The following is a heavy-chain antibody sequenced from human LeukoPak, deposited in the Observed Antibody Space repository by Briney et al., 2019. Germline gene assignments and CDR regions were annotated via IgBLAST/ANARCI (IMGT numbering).Heavy chain of an antibody. CDR2: INSDGSVT. CDR3: ARVREAAAGFDY. D-gene: IGHD6-13*01. Sequence: GGSLRLSCAASGFTFDDYAMHWVRQAPGKGLVWVSRINSDGSVTTYADSVKGRFTISRDNAKNTLYLQMNSLRADDTAVYYCARVREAAAGFDYWGQGALVTVSS. CDR1: GFTFDDYA. J-gene: IGHJ4*02. V-gene: IGHV3-74*01.